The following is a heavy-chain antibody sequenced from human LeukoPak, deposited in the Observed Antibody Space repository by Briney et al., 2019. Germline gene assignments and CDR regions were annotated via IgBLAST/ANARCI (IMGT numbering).Heavy chain of an antibody. CDR3: ARDNFDY. Sequence: GGSLRLSCAASGFTFSSSWMNWVRQVPGKGLEWVANIKQDGSDKYYVDSVKGRFTISRDNAKNALFLQMSSLRVEDTAVYYCARDNFDYWGQGTLVTVSS. J-gene: IGHJ4*02. CDR1: GFTFSSSW. V-gene: IGHV3-7*05. CDR2: IKQDGSDK.